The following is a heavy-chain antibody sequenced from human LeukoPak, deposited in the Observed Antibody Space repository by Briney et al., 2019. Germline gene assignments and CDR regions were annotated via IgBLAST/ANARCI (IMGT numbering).Heavy chain of an antibody. D-gene: IGHD3-9*01. CDR2: ISSSSSYI. V-gene: IGHV3-21*01. Sequence: GGSLRLSCAASGFTFSSCSMDWVRQAPGKGLEWVSSISSSSSYIYYADSVKGRFTISRDNAKNSLYLQMNSLRAEATAVYYCARARGRDYDILTGYYHGYWGQGTLVTVSS. CDR3: ARARGRDYDILTGYYHGY. J-gene: IGHJ4*02. CDR1: GFTFSSCS.